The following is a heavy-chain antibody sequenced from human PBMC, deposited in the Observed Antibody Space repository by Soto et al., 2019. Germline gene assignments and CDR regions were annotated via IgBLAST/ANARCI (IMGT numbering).Heavy chain of an antibody. CDR1: GDTFTGYY. CDR3: ARGRRYYYDSSGYSEPFDY. Sequence: VASVKVSCKASGDTFTGYYMHWVRQAPGQGLEWMGWINPNSGGTNYAQKFQGRVTMTRDTSISTAYMELSRLRSDDTAVYYCARGRRYYYDSSGYSEPFDYWGQGTLVTVSS. V-gene: IGHV1-2*02. D-gene: IGHD3-22*01. J-gene: IGHJ4*02. CDR2: INPNSGGT.